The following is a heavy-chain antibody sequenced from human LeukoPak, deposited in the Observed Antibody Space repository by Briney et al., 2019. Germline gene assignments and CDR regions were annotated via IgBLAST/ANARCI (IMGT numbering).Heavy chain of an antibody. CDR2: ISGSGGST. CDR3: AKDPNLQLWLPY. Sequence: GGSLRLSCGASAVTFSGYSMNWVRQAPGKGLEWVSAISGSGGSTYYADSVKGRFTISRDNSKNTLYLQMNSLRAEDTAVYYCAKDPNLQLWLPYWGQGTLVTVSS. V-gene: IGHV3-23*01. J-gene: IGHJ4*02. D-gene: IGHD5-18*01. CDR1: AVTFSGYS.